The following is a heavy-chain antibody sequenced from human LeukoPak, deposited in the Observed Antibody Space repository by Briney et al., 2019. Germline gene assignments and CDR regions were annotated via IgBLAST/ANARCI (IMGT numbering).Heavy chain of an antibody. D-gene: IGHD3-10*01. V-gene: IGHV3-9*01. CDR2: ISWNSGSI. CDR3: AKGFEGFGELLVGYFDY. CDR1: GFTFDDYA. Sequence: PGGSLRLSCAASGFTFDDYAMHWVRQAPGKGLEWVSGISWNSGSIGYADSVKGRFTISRDNAKNSLYLQMNSLRAEDTALYYCAKGFEGFGELLVGYFDYWGQGTLVTVSS. J-gene: IGHJ4*02.